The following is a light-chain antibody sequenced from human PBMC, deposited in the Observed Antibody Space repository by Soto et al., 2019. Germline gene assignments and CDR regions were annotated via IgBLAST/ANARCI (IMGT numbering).Light chain of an antibody. J-gene: IGKJ5*01. V-gene: IGKV3-20*01. CDR3: PQYGTSPIA. CDR2: VAS. CDR1: QNVGGRF. Sequence: ELVLTQSPGTLPLSPGERATLSCRASQNVGGRFLAWYQQKPGQAPRLLINVASTRATGIPDRFSGSGSGTDFTLTISRLEPEDFAVYYCPQYGTSPIAFGQGTRLE.